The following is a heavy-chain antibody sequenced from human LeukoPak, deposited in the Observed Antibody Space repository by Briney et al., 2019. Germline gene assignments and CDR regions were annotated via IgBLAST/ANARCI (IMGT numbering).Heavy chain of an antibody. V-gene: IGHV3-30*18. CDR1: GFTFSSYG. J-gene: IGHJ2*01. CDR2: ISYDGSNK. D-gene: IGHD2-15*01. CDR3: AKDNGRGYCSGGSCYSDWYFDL. Sequence: PGGSLRLSCAASGFTFSSYGMHWVRQAPGKGLEWVAVISYDGSNKYYADSVKGRFTISRDNSKNTLYLQMNSLRAEDTALYYCAKDNGRGYCSGGSCYSDWYFDLWGRGTLVTVSS.